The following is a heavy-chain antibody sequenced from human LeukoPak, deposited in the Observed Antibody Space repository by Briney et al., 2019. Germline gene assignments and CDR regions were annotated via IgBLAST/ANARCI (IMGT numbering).Heavy chain of an antibody. J-gene: IGHJ3*02. CDR1: GFTFSSYS. D-gene: IGHD3-3*01. V-gene: IGHV3-21*01. CDR3: ARVRFLDPGAWVTDAFDI. Sequence: PGGSLRLSCAASGFTFSSYSMNWVRQAPGKGLEWVSSISSSSSYIYYAHSVKGRFTISRDNAKNSLYLQMNSLRAEDTAVYYCARVRFLDPGAWVTDAFDIWGQGTMVTVSS. CDR2: ISSSSSYI.